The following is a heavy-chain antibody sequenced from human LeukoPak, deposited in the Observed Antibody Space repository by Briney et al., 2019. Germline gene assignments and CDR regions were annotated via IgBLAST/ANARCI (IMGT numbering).Heavy chain of an antibody. CDR3: ARVNLEAATHDY. Sequence: SVKVSCKASGGTFSSYAISWVRPAPGQGLDGMGRIIPIFGTANSAQKFQGRVTITTYESTSTAYMELSSLRSEDTAVYYCARVNLEAATHDYWGQGTLVTVSS. CDR2: IIPIFGTA. CDR1: GGTFSSYA. J-gene: IGHJ4*02. V-gene: IGHV1-69*05. D-gene: IGHD2-15*01.